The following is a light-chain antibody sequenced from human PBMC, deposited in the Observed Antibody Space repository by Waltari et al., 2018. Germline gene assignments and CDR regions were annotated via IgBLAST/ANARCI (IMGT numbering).Light chain of an antibody. CDR1: QGISSY. CDR3: QQYYSYPHT. J-gene: IGKJ4*01. Sequence: AIRMTQSPSSFSASTGDRVTITCRASQGISSYLAWYQQKPGKAPKLLIYAASTLQSGVTSRFSGSGSGTEFTLTIICLQSEDFATYYCQQYYSYPHTFGGGTKVEIK. V-gene: IGKV1-8*01. CDR2: AAS.